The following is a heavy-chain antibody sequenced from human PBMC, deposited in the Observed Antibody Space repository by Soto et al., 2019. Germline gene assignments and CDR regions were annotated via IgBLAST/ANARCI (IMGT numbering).Heavy chain of an antibody. D-gene: IGHD2-8*01. CDR3: AKNGQPPYYYYGMDV. CDR1: GYTFSRYG. Sequence: QGQLVQSGPEVKKPGASVKVSCKTSGYTFSRYGISWVRQAPGQGLEWMGWISGYNGDTNYAQKVQGRVTMTIDTSTSTAYMELRSLTSDDTAIYYCAKNGQPPYYYYGMDVW. CDR2: ISGYNGDT. V-gene: IGHV1-18*01. J-gene: IGHJ6*01.